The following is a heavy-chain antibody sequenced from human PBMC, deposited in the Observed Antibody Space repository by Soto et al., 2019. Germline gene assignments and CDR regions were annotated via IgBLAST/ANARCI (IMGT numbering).Heavy chain of an antibody. CDR2: ISAYNGNT. Sequence: ASVKVSCKASGYTFTSYGISWVRQAPGQGLEWMGWISAYNGNTNYAQKLQGRVTMTTDTSTSTAYMELRSLRSDDTAVYYCARAFVVVPAVARAYYYYYMDVWGKGTTVTVSS. CDR3: ARAFVVVPAVARAYYYYYMDV. J-gene: IGHJ6*03. V-gene: IGHV1-18*01. CDR1: GYTFTSYG. D-gene: IGHD2-2*01.